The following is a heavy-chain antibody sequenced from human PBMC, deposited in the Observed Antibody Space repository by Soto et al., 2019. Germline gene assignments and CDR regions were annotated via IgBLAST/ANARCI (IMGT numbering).Heavy chain of an antibody. J-gene: IGHJ5*02. CDR1: GFSLSNARMG. V-gene: IGHV2-26*01. Sequence: QVTLKESGPVLVKPTETLTLTCTVSGFSLSNARMGVSWIRQPPGKALEWLAHIFSDDENSYSPSLKSTLTISKDTSKSQVVLSMTNMDPVDTATYYCARISRQQLVRWFDPWGQGTLVTVSS. D-gene: IGHD6-13*01. CDR2: IFSDDEN. CDR3: ARISRQQLVRWFDP.